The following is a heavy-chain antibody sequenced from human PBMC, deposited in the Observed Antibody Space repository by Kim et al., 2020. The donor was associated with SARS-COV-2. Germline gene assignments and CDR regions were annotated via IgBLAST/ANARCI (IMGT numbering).Heavy chain of an antibody. CDR3: AKNGAAGVLAMITFGGVSSPPSNYFDY. CDR2: IYSGGSST. D-gene: IGHD3-16*01. CDR1: GFTFSSYA. V-gene: IGHV3-23*03. Sequence: GGSLRLSCAASGFTFSSYAMSWVRQAPGKGLEWVSVIYSGGSSTYYADSVKGRFTISRDNSKNTLYLQMNSLRAEDTAVYYCAKNGAAGVLAMITFGGVSSPPSNYFDYWGQGTLVTVSS. J-gene: IGHJ4*02.